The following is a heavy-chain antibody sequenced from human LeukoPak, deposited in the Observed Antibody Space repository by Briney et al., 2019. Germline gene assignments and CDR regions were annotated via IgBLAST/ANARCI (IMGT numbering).Heavy chain of an antibody. V-gene: IGHV4-30-2*01. CDR2: IYHSGST. Sequence: SETLSLTCAVSGGSISSGGYSWSWIRQPPGKGLEWIGYIYHSGSTYYNPSLKSRVTISVDRSKNQFSLKLSSVTAADTAVYYCARRSGTTVTTLFDHWGQGTLVTVSS. D-gene: IGHD4-17*01. CDR3: ARRSGTTVTTLFDH. J-gene: IGHJ4*02. CDR1: GGSISSGGYS.